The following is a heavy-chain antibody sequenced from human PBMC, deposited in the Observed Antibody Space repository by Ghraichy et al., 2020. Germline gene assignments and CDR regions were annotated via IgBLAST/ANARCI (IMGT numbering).Heavy chain of an antibody. Sequence: SETLSLTCTVSGGSISSYYWRWIRQPPGKGLEWIGYIYYSGSTNYNPSLKSRVTISVDTSKNQFSLKLSSVTAADTAVYYCARHAMATIVDYWGQGTLVTVSS. CDR2: IYYSGST. D-gene: IGHD5-24*01. CDR3: ARHAMATIVDY. J-gene: IGHJ4*02. V-gene: IGHV4-59*08. CDR1: GGSISSYY.